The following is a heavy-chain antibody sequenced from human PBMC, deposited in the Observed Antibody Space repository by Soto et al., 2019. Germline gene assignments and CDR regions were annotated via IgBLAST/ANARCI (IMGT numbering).Heavy chain of an antibody. J-gene: IGHJ6*02. CDR2: IKGDGSST. CDR3: ARGIRNYYGVDV. V-gene: IGHV3-74*01. Sequence: GGSLRLSCAASGFTFSTYWMHWVRQAPGTGLEWVSRIKGDGSSTSYADSVKGRFTISRDNAKNTLYLQMNSLGAEDTAVYWCARGIRNYYGVDVWGQGTTVT. CDR1: GFTFSTYW.